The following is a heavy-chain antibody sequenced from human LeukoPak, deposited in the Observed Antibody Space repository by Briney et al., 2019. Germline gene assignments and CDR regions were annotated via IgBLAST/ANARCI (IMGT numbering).Heavy chain of an antibody. J-gene: IGHJ4*02. V-gene: IGHV4-4*07. CDR3: GSGGNSGSYNLL. Sequence: SETLSLTCTVSGGSISNYYWHWVRQPAGKGLEWIGHIYSSGTTNYNPSLKSRVTMSVDTSKNQFSLNLSSVTAADTAVYYCGSGGNSGSYNLLWGQGTLVTVSS. D-gene: IGHD3-10*01. CDR1: GGSISNYY. CDR2: IYSSGTT.